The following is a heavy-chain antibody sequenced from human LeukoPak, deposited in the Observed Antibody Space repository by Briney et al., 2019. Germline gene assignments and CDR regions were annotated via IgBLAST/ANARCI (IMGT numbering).Heavy chain of an antibody. CDR2: IYYSGSI. D-gene: IGHD4-17*01. CDR1: GGSVTTYH. V-gene: IGHV4-59*02. J-gene: IGHJ4*02. CDR3: ARYPGASGDSYYFDY. Sequence: SETLSLTCSVSGGSVTTYHWSWIRQPPGKGLEWIGYIYYSGSINYNPSLNSRVTISLDTSKNEFSLKLRSVTAADTAVYYCARYPGASGDSYYFDYWGQGTRVTVSS.